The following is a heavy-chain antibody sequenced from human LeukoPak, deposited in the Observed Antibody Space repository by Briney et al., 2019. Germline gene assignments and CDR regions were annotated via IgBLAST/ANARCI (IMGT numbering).Heavy chain of an antibody. D-gene: IGHD3-3*01. Sequence: TTSETLSLTCTVSGGSISSSSYYWGWIRQPPGKGLEWTGSIYYSGSTYYNPSLKSRVTISVDTSKNQFSLKLSSVTAADTAVYYCARHYDFWSGYSEYYFDYWGQGTLVTVSS. J-gene: IGHJ4*02. CDR3: ARHYDFWSGYSEYYFDY. V-gene: IGHV4-39*01. CDR1: GGSISSSSYY. CDR2: IYYSGST.